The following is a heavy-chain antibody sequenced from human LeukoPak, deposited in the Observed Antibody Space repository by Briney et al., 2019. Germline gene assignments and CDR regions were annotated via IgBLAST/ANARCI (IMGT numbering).Heavy chain of an antibody. CDR2: IYYSGST. V-gene: IGHV4-31*03. CDR3: ARDRSTANDAFDI. CDR1: GGSISSGGYY. Sequence: SETLSLTCTVSGGSISSGGYYWSWIRQHPGKGLEWIGYIYYSGSTYYNPSLKSRVTISVDTSKNQFSLKLSSVTAADTAVYYCARDRSTANDAFDIWGQGTMVTVSS. J-gene: IGHJ3*02.